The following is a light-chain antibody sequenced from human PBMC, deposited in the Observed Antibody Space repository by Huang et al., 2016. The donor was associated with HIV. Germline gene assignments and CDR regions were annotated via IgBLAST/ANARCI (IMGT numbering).Light chain of an antibody. CDR1: QSVYSRSPSKDY. CDR3: QQYYSSPQT. CDR2: WAS. V-gene: IGKV4-1*01. J-gene: IGKJ1*01. Sequence: DIIMTQSPDSLAVSLGERATLNCRSSQSVYSRSPSKDYVAWFQQKPGQPPRLLLFWASTREAGVPDRFSGSGSGTHFTLTIANLEAEDAAIYYCQQYYSSPQTFGQGTRVEVK.